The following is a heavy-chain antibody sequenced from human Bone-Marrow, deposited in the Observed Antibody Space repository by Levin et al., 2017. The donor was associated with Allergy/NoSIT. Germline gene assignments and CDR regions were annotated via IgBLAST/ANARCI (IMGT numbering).Heavy chain of an antibody. CDR2: IFYSGST. D-gene: IGHD5-12*01. J-gene: IGHJ4*02. V-gene: IGHV4-59*01. Sequence: SETLSLTCTVSGASISSDYWSWIRQPPGKGLEWIGYIFYSGSTNYNPSLKSRVTFSIDTSRNQFSLRLSSVTAADTAVYYCARGKVATIFLDWGQGTLVTVSS. CDR1: GASISSDY. CDR3: ARGKVATIFLD.